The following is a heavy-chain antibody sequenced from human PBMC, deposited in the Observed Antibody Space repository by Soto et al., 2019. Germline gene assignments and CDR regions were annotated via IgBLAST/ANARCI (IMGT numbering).Heavy chain of an antibody. J-gene: IGHJ4*02. V-gene: IGHV3-23*01. Sequence: GGSLRLSCGASGFTLSQSGMSWVREAPGRGLEWVAGLGGSGRKTYYAGSVKGRFTISRDNSKNTLFLQMNSLRAADTAIYYCVKDGLSDSPSAIDYWGQGTLVTVSS. CDR1: GFTLSQSG. CDR3: VKDGLSDSPSAIDY. CDR2: LGGSGRKT. D-gene: IGHD6-13*01.